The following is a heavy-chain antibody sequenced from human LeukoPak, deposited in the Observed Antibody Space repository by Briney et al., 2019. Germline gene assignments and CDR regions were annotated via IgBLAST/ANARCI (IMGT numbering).Heavy chain of an antibody. J-gene: IGHJ4*02. Sequence: SETLSLTCTVSGGSISSYYWSWIRQPPGKGLEWIGYIYYSGSTNYNPSLKSRVTISVDTSKNQFSLKLSSVTAADTAVYYCASNRGPNYYDSSGYYEFDYWGQGTLVTVSS. CDR2: IYYSGST. CDR1: GGSISSYY. D-gene: IGHD3-22*01. V-gene: IGHV4-59*01. CDR3: ASNRGPNYYDSSGYYEFDY.